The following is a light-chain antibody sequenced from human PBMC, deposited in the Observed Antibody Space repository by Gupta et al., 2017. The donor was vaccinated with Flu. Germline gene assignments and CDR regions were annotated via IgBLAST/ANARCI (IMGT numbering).Light chain of an antibody. J-gene: IGKJ4*01. V-gene: IGKV3-11*01. Sequence: PGERATLSCRASQSISSYLACYQQKPNQATRLLIYDASSRATGIPARCGSSASGKVFTLTISSLEPEDLAVYYCQPRSNWPTFGGGTKVEIK. CDR2: DAS. CDR1: QSISSY. CDR3: QPRSNWPT.